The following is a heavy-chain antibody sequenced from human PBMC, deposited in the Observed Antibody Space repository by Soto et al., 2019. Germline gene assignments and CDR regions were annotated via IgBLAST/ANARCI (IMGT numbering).Heavy chain of an antibody. CDR3: ASTTVTDQYYYYYGMDV. Sequence: SETLSLTCTVSGGSISSGDYYWSWIRQPPGKGLEWIGYIYYSGSTYYNPSLKSRVTISVDTSKNQFSLKLSSVTAADTAVYYCASTTVTDQYYYYYGMDVWGQGTTVTGSS. CDR2: IYYSGST. J-gene: IGHJ6*02. V-gene: IGHV4-30-4*01. CDR1: GGSISSGDYY. D-gene: IGHD4-17*01.